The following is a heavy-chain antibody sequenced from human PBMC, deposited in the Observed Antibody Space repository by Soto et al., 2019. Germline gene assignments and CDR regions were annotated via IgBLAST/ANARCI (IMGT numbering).Heavy chain of an antibody. CDR2: ISWNSGSL. J-gene: IGHJ6*02. CDR3: AKDGSSSHYYHYYGMDV. CDR1: GFTFDDYA. Sequence: GGSLRLSCAASGFTFDDYAMHWVRQAPGKGLEWVSSISWNSGSLVYADSVKGRFTISRDNAENSLYLQMNSLRAEDTALYYCAKDGSSSHYYHYYGMDVWGQGTTVTVSS. D-gene: IGHD6-6*01. V-gene: IGHV3-9*01.